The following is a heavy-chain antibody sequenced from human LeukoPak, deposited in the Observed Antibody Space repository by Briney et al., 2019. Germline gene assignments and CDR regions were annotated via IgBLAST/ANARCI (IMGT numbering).Heavy chain of an antibody. CDR2: ISFDGVNT. D-gene: IGHD2-2*01. V-gene: IGHV3-30*04. J-gene: IGHJ6*03. Sequence: GGSLRLSCAASGFTFSTYAIHWVRQAPGKGLEWVAVISFDGVNTFYADSVKGRFTISRDNSNDTVYLQMNNLRPEDTAVFYCARGQGYESYYYMDVWGKGTTVSVSS. CDR1: GFTFSTYA. CDR3: ARGQGYESYYYMDV.